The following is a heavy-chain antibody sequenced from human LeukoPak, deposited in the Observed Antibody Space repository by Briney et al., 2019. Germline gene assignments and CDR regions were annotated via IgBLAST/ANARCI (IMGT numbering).Heavy chain of an antibody. V-gene: IGHV3-30*02. CDR2: IRYDGSKK. Sequence: PGGSLRLSCAASGFTFTSYGIHWVRQAPGKGLEWVAFIRYDGSKKYYADSVKGRFTISRDNSKNTLYLQMNSLRAEDTAVYYCARGRPITMVRGVIMKGGAFDIWGQGTMVTVSS. CDR1: GFTFTSYG. CDR3: ARGRPITMVRGVIMKGGAFDI. J-gene: IGHJ3*02. D-gene: IGHD3-10*01.